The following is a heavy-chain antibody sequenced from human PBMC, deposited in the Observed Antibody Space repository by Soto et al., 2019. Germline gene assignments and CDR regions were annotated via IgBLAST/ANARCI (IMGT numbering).Heavy chain of an antibody. D-gene: IGHD2-2*01. CDR2: ISSSSSTI. V-gene: IGHV3-48*01. Sequence: PGGSLRLSCAASGFTFSSYSMNWVRQAPGKGLEWVSYISSSSSTIYYADSVKGRFTISRDNAKNSLYLQMNSLRAEDTAVYYCARDNDYCSSTSCLYYMDVWGKGTTVTVSS. J-gene: IGHJ6*03. CDR1: GFTFSSYS. CDR3: ARDNDYCSSTSCLYYMDV.